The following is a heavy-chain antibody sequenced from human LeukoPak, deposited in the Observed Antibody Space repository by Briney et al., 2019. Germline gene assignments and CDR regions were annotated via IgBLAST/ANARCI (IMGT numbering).Heavy chain of an antibody. V-gene: IGHV3-73*01. CDR3: SRHDSSIVGGNDAFDI. J-gene: IGHJ3*02. CDR2: IRCKGNSYAT. Sequence: VQPGGSLKLSCAASGFTFSGSAMHWVRQASGKGLEWVGRIRCKGNSYATAYAASVTGRFTISRDDSKNTAYLQMNSLKTEDTAVYYCSRHDSSIVGGNDAFDIWGQGTMVTV. D-gene: IGHD1-26*01. CDR1: GFTFSGSA.